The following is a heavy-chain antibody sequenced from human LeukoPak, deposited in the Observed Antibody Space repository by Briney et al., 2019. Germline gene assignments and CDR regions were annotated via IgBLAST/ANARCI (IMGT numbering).Heavy chain of an antibody. CDR2: ISAYNGDT. V-gene: IGHV1-18*01. CDR3: ARGPYYYDSSGYYLDH. J-gene: IGHJ4*02. D-gene: IGHD3-22*01. Sequence: ASVKVSCKASGYTFSSYGITWVRQAPGQGLEWMGWISAYNGDTKYAQNVQGRVTMTTDTSTSTAYMELRSLRSDDTAVYYCARGPYYYDSSGYYLDHWGQGTLVTASS. CDR1: GYTFSSYG.